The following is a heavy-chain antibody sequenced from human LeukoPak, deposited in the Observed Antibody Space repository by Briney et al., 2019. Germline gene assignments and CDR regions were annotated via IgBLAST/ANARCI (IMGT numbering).Heavy chain of an antibody. CDR2: ISSSSSTI. Sequence: GGSLRLSCAASGFTFSSYSMNWVRQAPGKGLEWVSYISSSSSTIYYADSVKGRFTISRDNAKNSLYLQMNSLRAEDTAVYYCARIGLGELSQNDYWGQGTLVTVSS. V-gene: IGHV3-48*01. CDR1: GFTFSSYS. D-gene: IGHD3-16*02. J-gene: IGHJ4*02. CDR3: ARIGLGELSQNDY.